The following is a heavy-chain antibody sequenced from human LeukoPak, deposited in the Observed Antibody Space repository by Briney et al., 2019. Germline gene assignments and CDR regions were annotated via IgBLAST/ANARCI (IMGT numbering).Heavy chain of an antibody. Sequence: SETLSLTCTVSGGSISSYYWSWIRQPAGKGLEWIGRIYTSGSTNYNPSLKSRVTMSVDTSKNQFSLKLSSVTARDTAVYYCATHRTDYYSGWPDYWGLGTLVTVSS. CDR2: IYTSGST. CDR3: ATHRTDYYSGWPDY. J-gene: IGHJ4*02. D-gene: IGHD6-19*01. V-gene: IGHV4-4*07. CDR1: GGSISSYY.